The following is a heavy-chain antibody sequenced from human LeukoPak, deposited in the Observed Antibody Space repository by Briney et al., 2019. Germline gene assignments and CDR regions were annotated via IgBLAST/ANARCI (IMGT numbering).Heavy chain of an antibody. J-gene: IGHJ6*03. CDR1: GGTFSSYA. D-gene: IGHD2-2*01. V-gene: IGHV1-69*05. Sequence: GASVKVSCMASGGTFSSYAISWVRQAPGQGLEWMGGIIPIFGTANYAQKFQGRVTITTDESTSTAYMELSSLRSEDTAVYYCARGYCSSTSCPARGSHYYYMDVWGKGTTVTVSS. CDR3: ARGYCSSTSCPARGSHYYYMDV. CDR2: IIPIFGTA.